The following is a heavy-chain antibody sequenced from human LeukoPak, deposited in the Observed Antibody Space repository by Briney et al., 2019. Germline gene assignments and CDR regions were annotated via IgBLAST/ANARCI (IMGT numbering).Heavy chain of an antibody. CDR3: ARPGLGSAYYYGSGSSQRFDY. J-gene: IGHJ4*02. D-gene: IGHD3-10*01. CDR2: INPNSGGT. CDR1: GYTFTGYY. Sequence: ASVKVSCKASGYTFTGYYMHWVRQAPGQGLEWMGWINPNSGGTNYAQKLQGRVTMTTDTSTSTAYMELRSLRSDDTAVYYCARPGLGSAYYYGSGSSQRFDYWGQGTLVTVSS. V-gene: IGHV1-2*02.